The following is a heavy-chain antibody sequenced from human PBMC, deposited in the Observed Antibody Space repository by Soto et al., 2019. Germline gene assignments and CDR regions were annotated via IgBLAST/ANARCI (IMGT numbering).Heavy chain of an antibody. D-gene: IGHD5-12*01. J-gene: IGHJ4*02. V-gene: IGHV3-48*02. CDR3: ASRDGYNTLFGY. Sequence: GGSLRLSCAASGFTFSSYSMNWVRQAPGKGLEWVSYISSSSSTIYYADSVKGRFTISRDNAKNSLYLQMDSLRDEDTAVYYCASRDGYNTLFGYWGQGTLVTVSS. CDR1: GFTFSSYS. CDR2: ISSSSSTI.